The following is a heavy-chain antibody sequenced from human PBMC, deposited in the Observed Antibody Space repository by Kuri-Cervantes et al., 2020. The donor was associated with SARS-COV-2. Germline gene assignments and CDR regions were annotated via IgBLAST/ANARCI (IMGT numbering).Heavy chain of an antibody. Sequence: ASVKVSCKASGYAFNTYHIHWVRQAPGQGLEWLGVINPNGGITIYAQKFQGRVTMTRDTSISTAYMELSRLRSDDTAVYYCARGEGDIVVVITNWGQGTLVTVSS. CDR3: ARGEGDIVVVITN. CDR2: INPNGGIT. CDR1: GYAFNTYH. V-gene: IGHV1-2*02. D-gene: IGHD2-2*01. J-gene: IGHJ4*02.